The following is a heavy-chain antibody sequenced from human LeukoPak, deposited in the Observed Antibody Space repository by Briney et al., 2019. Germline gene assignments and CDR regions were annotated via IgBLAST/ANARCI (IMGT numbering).Heavy chain of an antibody. CDR2: IYYSGST. CDR1: GGSISSYY. CDR3: AKGGSGSCYNANDAFDI. Sequence: PSETLSLTCTVSGGSISSYYWSWIRQPPGKGLEWIGYIYYSGSTNYNPSLKSRVTISVDTSKNQFFLKLSSVTAADTAVYYCAKGGSGSCYNANDAFDIWGQGTMVTVSS. V-gene: IGHV4-59*01. J-gene: IGHJ3*02. D-gene: IGHD3-10*01.